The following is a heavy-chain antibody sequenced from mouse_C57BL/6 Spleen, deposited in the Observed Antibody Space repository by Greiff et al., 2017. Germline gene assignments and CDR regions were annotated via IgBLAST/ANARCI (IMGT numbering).Heavy chain of an antibody. V-gene: IGHV1-53*01. CDR1: GYTFTSYW. CDR3: ARITTVVARDY. J-gene: IGHJ2*01. Sequence: QVQLKQPGTELVKPGASVKLSCKASGYTFTSYWMHWVKQRPGQGLEWIGNINPSNGGTNYNEKFKSTATLTVDKSSSTAYMQLSSLTSEDSAVYYCARITTVVARDYWGQGTTLTVSS. CDR2: INPSNGGT. D-gene: IGHD1-1*01.